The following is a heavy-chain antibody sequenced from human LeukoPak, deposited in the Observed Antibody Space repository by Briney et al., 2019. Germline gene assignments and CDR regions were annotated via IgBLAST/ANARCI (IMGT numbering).Heavy chain of an antibody. CDR2: INDSGST. Sequence: SETLSLTCAVYGGSFSGYYWSWIRQPPGKGLEWIGEINDSGSTNYNPSLKSRVTISVDTSKNQFSLKLNSVTAADTAVYYCARRTYSSTWYFDYWGQGNLVTVSS. V-gene: IGHV4-34*01. CDR1: GGSFSGYY. CDR3: ARRTYSSTWYFDY. D-gene: IGHD6-13*01. J-gene: IGHJ4*02.